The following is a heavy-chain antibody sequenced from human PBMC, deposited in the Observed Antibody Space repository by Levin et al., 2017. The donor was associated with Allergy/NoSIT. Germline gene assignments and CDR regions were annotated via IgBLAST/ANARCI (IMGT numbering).Heavy chain of an antibody. Sequence: GGSLRLSCKASGYTFTSYYMHWVRQAPGQGLEWMGIINPSGGSTSYAQKFQGRVTMTRDTSTSTVYMELSSLRSEDTAVYYCARDGYCTGGVCPIDYWGQGTLVTVSS. D-gene: IGHD2-8*02. CDR2: INPSGGST. CDR3: ARDGYCTGGVCPIDY. V-gene: IGHV1-46*01. CDR1: GYTFTSYY. J-gene: IGHJ4*02.